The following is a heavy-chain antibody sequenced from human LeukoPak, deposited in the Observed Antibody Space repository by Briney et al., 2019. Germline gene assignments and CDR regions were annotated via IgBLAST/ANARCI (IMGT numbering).Heavy chain of an antibody. J-gene: IGHJ6*03. Sequence: GGPLRLSCAASGFTFSNYDMHWVRQAPGKGLEWVAVISYDGSNKYYVDSVKGRFTISRDNSKNTLYLHMNSLRAEDTAIYYCASLVLLWFGESSLAAGHVDMDVWGKGTTVTVSS. D-gene: IGHD3-10*01. CDR3: ASLVLLWFGESSLAAGHVDMDV. V-gene: IGHV3-30*03. CDR2: ISYDGSNK. CDR1: GFTFSNYD.